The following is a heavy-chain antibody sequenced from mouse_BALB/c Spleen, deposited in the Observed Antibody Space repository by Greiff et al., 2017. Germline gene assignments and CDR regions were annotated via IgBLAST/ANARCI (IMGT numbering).Heavy chain of an antibody. J-gene: IGHJ3*01. CDR3: AVVYYDYDPFAY. CDR1: GFTFSSFG. V-gene: IGHV5-17*02. CDR2: ISSGSSTI. D-gene: IGHD2-4*01. Sequence: EVQLQESGGGLVQPGGSRKLSCAASGFTFSSFGMHWVRQAPEKGLEWVAYISSGSSTIYYADTVKGRFTISRDNPKNTLFLQMTSLRSEDTAMYYCAVVYYDYDPFAYWGQGTLVTVSA.